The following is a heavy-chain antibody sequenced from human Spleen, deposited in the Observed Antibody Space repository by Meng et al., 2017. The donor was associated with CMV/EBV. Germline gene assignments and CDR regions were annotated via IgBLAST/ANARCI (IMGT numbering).Heavy chain of an antibody. D-gene: IGHD5-12*01. CDR3: ARDEDSGAFWFDP. CDR1: GYTFTTHG. Sequence: KASGYTFTTHGIAGVRQAPGQGLEWMGWISTYNGNTLYTQKFQGRVTMTTDTSTSTAYMELRSLRSDDTAVYYCARDEDSGAFWFDPWGQGTLVTVSS. CDR2: ISTYNGNT. V-gene: IGHV1-18*01. J-gene: IGHJ5*02.